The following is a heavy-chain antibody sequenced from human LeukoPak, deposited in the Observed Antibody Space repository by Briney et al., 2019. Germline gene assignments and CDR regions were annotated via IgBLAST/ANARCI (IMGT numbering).Heavy chain of an antibody. CDR2: IYGNGST. CDR1: GDPISDYC. CDR3: ARVGEWLFDIDV. D-gene: IGHD3-16*01. J-gene: IGHJ6*03. V-gene: IGHV4-4*07. Sequence: SETLSLTCTVSGDPISDYCWTWIRQPAGKGLEWIGRIYGNGSTNYNPSLKSRVAMSIDTSKMQFSLKLRSVTAADMAVYYCARVGEWLFDIDVWGKGTTVIVSS.